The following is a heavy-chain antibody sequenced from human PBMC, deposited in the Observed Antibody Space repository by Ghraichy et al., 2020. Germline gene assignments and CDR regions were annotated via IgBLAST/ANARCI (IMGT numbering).Heavy chain of an antibody. D-gene: IGHD3-3*01. CDR1: GGSISSGGYY. Sequence: SETLSLTCTVSGGSISSGGYYWSWIRQHPGKGLEWIGYIYYSGSTYYNPSLKSRVTISVDTSKNQFSLKLSSVTAADTAVYYCARRSDFWSGYYGGFDYWGQGTLVTVSS. V-gene: IGHV4-31*03. CDR2: IYYSGST. J-gene: IGHJ4*02. CDR3: ARRSDFWSGYYGGFDY.